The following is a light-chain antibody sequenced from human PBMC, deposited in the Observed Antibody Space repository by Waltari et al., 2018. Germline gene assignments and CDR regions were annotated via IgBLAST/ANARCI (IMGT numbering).Light chain of an antibody. CDR2: GNI. CDR3: QSYDSRLSGYV. Sequence: QSVLTQPPPLSGAPGQRVPISCPGLCSNLAAGFDVHWYQQIPGGAPKLLIYGNINRPSGVPDRFSGSKSGTSASLAITGLQAEDEADYYCQSYDSRLSGYVFGTATTVTVL. CDR1: CSNLAAGFD. V-gene: IGLV1-40*01. J-gene: IGLJ1*01.